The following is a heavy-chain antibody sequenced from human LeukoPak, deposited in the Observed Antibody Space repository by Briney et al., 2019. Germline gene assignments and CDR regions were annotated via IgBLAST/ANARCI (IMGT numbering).Heavy chain of an antibody. CDR1: GFTFSNYD. J-gene: IGHJ3*02. Sequence: HPGGSLRLSCAASGFTFSNYDMHWLRQATGKGLEWVSGIGITGDTYSPDSVKGRFTISRENAKNSFYLQMNSLRAGDTAVYFCARAHVAAGLAFDIWGQGTMVTVSS. D-gene: IGHD6-25*01. CDR2: IGITGDT. V-gene: IGHV3-13*01. CDR3: ARAHVAAGLAFDI.